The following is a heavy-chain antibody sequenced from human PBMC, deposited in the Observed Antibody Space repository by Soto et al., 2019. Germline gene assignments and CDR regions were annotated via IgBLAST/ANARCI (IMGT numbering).Heavy chain of an antibody. J-gene: IGHJ5*02. CDR2: IWSDGNKK. CDR1: GFTFSNSG. Sequence: QVQLVESGGGVVQPGRSLRLSCAASGFTFSNSGMHWVRQAPDKGLEWVAIIWSDGNKKYYGDSVKGRFTISRDNSKNTIYLQMNSLRVEDTALYYCARGPLTIYDTSGYYDRWGQGTLVTVSS. V-gene: IGHV3-33*01. CDR3: ARGPLTIYDTSGYYDR. D-gene: IGHD3-22*01.